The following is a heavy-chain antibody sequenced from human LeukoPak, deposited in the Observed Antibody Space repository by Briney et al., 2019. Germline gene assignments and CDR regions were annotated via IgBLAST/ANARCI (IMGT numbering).Heavy chain of an antibody. CDR1: GFPFRSYW. Sequence: GGSLRLSYAASGFPFRSYWLHWVRPPPPKGLVWVSRINSDESSQSYADSVKGRFTISRDNAKHTLYLQMNSLRAEDTAVYYCARTAGHYDFWSGYFYYFDYWGQGTLVTVSS. D-gene: IGHD3-3*01. CDR2: INSDESSQ. V-gene: IGHV3-74*01. CDR3: ARTAGHYDFWSGYFYYFDY. J-gene: IGHJ4*02.